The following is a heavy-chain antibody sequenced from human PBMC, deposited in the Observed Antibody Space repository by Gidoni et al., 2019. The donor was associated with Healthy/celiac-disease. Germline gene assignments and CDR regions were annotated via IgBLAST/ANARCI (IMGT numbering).Heavy chain of an antibody. D-gene: IGHD6-13*01. CDR1: GGSISSSS. J-gene: IGHJ4*02. CDR2: IYYSGST. Sequence: QVQLQESGPGLVKPSETLSLTCPVSGGSISSSSWSWIRQPPGKGLEWIGYIYYSGSTNYNPSLKSRVTISVDTSKNQFSLKLSSVTAADSAVYYCARDDSRRRARGLDYWGQGTLVTVSS. CDR3: ARDDSRRRARGLDY. V-gene: IGHV4-59*01.